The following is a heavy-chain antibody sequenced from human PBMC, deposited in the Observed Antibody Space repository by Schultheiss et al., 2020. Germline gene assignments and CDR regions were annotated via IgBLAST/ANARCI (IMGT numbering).Heavy chain of an antibody. V-gene: IGHV1-46*01. D-gene: IGHD1-26*01. CDR3: ARGGSGNYPYYYYGMDV. Sequence: ASVKVSCKASGYTFTGYYMHWVRQAPGQGLEWMGIINPSGSSTIYAQKFQGRVTMTRDTSTSTVYMELSSLRSEDTAVYYCARGGSGNYPYYYYGMDVWGQGTTVTVSS. J-gene: IGHJ6*02. CDR2: INPSGSST. CDR1: GYTFTGYY.